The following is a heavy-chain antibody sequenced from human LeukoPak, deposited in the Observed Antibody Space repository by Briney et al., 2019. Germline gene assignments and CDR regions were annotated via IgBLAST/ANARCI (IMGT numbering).Heavy chain of an antibody. Sequence: ASVKVSCKASGYTFTSYGISWVRLAPGQGLEWMGWISAYNGNTNYAQKLQGRVTMTTDTSTSTAYMELRSLRSDDTAVYYCARDESVVGANDAFDIWGQGTMVTVSS. D-gene: IGHD1-26*01. V-gene: IGHV1-18*01. J-gene: IGHJ3*02. CDR3: ARDESVVGANDAFDI. CDR2: ISAYNGNT. CDR1: GYTFTSYG.